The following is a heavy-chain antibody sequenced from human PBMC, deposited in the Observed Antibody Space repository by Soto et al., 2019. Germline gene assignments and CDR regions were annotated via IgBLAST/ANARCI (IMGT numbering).Heavy chain of an antibody. CDR3: ARDLYDILTGYYPHAFDI. Sequence: PVGSLRLSCAASGFTFSSYSMNWVRQAPGKGLEWVSYISSSSSSIYYADSVKGRFTISRDNAKNSLYLQMNSLRDEDTAVYYCARDLYDILTGYYPHAFDIWGQGTMVTVSS. J-gene: IGHJ3*02. D-gene: IGHD3-9*01. CDR1: GFTFSSYS. V-gene: IGHV3-48*02. CDR2: ISSSSSSI.